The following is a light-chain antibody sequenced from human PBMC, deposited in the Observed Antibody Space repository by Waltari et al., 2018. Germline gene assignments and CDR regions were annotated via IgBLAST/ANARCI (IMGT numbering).Light chain of an antibody. V-gene: IGLV8-61*01. CDR1: SGSVSSTSY. Sequence: QTVVTQEPSLSVSPGETVTLTCALSSGSVSSTSYPTWYQQTPGQPPRTLVYKGTSRSSWVPDRFSGSILGNTAALTITGAQAEDESDYYCSMYMGSGIWVFGGGTKLTVL. J-gene: IGLJ3*02. CDR2: KGT. CDR3: SMYMGSGIWV.